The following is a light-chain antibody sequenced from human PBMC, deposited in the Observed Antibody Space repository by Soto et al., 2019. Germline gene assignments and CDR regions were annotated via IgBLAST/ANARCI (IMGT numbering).Light chain of an antibody. CDR2: DVT. V-gene: IGLV2-14*01. CDR1: SSDVGGYTY. CDR3: CSCTRSNTYV. Sequence: QSALTQPASVSGSPGQSITISCTGTSSDVGGYTYVSWYQQHPGKAPKLMIYDVTYRPSGVSSRFSGSKSGNTASLTISGLQAEDEADYYCCSCTRSNTYVFGTGTKVTVL. J-gene: IGLJ1*01.